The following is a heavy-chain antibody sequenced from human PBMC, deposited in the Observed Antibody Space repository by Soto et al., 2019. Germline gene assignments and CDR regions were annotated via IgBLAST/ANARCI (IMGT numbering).Heavy chain of an antibody. D-gene: IGHD6-13*01. CDR3: ARQIAAAGNSTTDY. CDR2: IYPGDSDT. CDR1: GYSFTSYW. J-gene: IGHJ4*02. V-gene: IGHV5-51*01. Sequence: PGESLKISCKGSGYSFTSYWIGWVRQMPGKSMERMGIIYPGDSDTRYSPSFQGQVTISADNSISTAYLQWSSLKASDTAMYYCARQIAAAGNSTTDYWGQGTLITVSS.